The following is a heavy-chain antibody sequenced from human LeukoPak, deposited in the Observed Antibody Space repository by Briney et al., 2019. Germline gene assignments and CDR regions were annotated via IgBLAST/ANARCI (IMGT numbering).Heavy chain of an antibody. CDR2: INTDGSST. J-gene: IGHJ3*02. CDR1: GFTFSSYA. V-gene: IGHV3-74*01. D-gene: IGHD1-26*01. Sequence: GGSLRLSCAASGFTFSSYAMSWVRQAPGKGLVWVSRINTDGSSTSYADSVKGRFTISRDNAKNTLYLQMNSLRAEDTAVYYRARDPISVGKGAFDIWGQGTMVTVSS. CDR3: ARDPISVGKGAFDI.